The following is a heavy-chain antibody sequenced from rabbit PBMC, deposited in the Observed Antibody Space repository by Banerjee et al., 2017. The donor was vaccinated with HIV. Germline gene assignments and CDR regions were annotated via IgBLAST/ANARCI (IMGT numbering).Heavy chain of an antibody. CDR1: GFDFSSYW. Sequence: QSLEESGGDLVKPGASLTLTCTASGFDFSSYWMCWVRQAPGKGLEWIACINTSSGNTVYATWAKGRFTISKTSSTTVTLQMASLTAADTATYFCARNEYTGTAYDLWGPGTLVTVS. D-gene: IGHD7-1*01. CDR2: INTSSGNT. CDR3: ARNEYTGTAYDL. V-gene: IGHV1S40*01. J-gene: IGHJ6*01.